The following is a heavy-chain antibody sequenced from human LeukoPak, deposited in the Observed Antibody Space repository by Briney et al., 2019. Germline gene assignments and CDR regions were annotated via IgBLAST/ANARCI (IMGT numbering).Heavy chain of an antibody. CDR1: GHTFTNYY. Sequence: ASVKVSCKASGHTFTNYYFHWVRQAPGQGLEWMGIINPSNGDTTYAQEFQGRLTVTRDTSTSKVYMELSSLRSEDTAVYYCARDFSTPQNILDYWGQGTLVTVSS. D-gene: IGHD2/OR15-2a*01. V-gene: IGHV1-46*01. CDR2: INPSNGDT. CDR3: ARDFSTPQNILDY. J-gene: IGHJ4*02.